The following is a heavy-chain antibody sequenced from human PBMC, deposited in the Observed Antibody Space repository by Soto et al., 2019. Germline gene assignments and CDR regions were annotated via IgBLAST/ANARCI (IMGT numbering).Heavy chain of an antibody. V-gene: IGHV4-59*01. CDR3: ASLAPPQWFREFSSARDYHYYMDV. CDR1: GGSISSYY. CDR2: VYYSGST. Sequence: QVQRQESGPGLVNPSETLSLTCTVSGGSISSYYWNWIRQPPGKGLEWIGYVYYSGSTNSNPSLTRRVAVSVDTCKNQFALKLSSVAAADTAVYYCASLAPPQWFREFSSARDYHYYMDVWGKGTTVTVSS. J-gene: IGHJ6*03. D-gene: IGHD3-10*01.